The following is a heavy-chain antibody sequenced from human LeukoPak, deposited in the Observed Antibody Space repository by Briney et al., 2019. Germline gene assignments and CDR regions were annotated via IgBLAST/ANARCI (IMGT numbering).Heavy chain of an antibody. D-gene: IGHD6-19*01. V-gene: IGHV1-8*01. CDR3: ARPVRSSGWYQWELGY. CDR1: GYTFTNYD. J-gene: IGHJ4*02. CDR2: MNPDSGNT. Sequence: GASVKVSCKASGYTFTNYDINWVRQATGQGLEWMGWMNPDSGNTGYAPKFQGRVTMTRDTSISTAYLELNSLRSEDTAVYYCARPVRSSGWYQWELGYWGQGTLVTVSS.